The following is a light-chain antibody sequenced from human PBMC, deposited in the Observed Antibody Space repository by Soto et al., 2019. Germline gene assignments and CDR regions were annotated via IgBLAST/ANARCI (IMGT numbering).Light chain of an antibody. J-gene: IGLJ1*01. CDR1: SSEVGAYNF. V-gene: IGLV2-8*01. Sequence: QSALTQPPSASGSPGQSVTISCTGASSEVGAYNFVSWYQQHPGKAPKLMIYEVNKRPSGVPDRFSGSKSGNTASLTVSVLQAEDEADYYCSSYAGTNNYVFGTGTKLTVL. CDR2: EVN. CDR3: SSYAGTNNYV.